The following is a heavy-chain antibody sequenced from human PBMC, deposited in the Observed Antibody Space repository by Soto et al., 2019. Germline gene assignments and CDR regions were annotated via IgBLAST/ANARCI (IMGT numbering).Heavy chain of an antibody. J-gene: IGHJ4*02. CDR1: GFMFGSYP. V-gene: IGHV3-48*02. CDR2: INSASDDI. Sequence: EMQLVESGGGLVQPGGSLRLSCVGSGFMFGSYPMNWVRQAPGKGLEWVSYINSASDDIFYAESVKGRFTISRDNARNSLSLQMDSLNDEDTAVYYCAKSGDTGGWGIDFWGQGTLVTVSS. CDR3: AKSGDTGGWGIDF. D-gene: IGHD7-27*01.